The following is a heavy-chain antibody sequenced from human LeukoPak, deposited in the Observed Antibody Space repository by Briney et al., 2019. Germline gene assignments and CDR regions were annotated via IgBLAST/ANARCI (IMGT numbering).Heavy chain of an antibody. J-gene: IGHJ4*02. Sequence: PSETLSLTCAVSGGSISGYYWSWIRQPAGKGLEWIGYVYYSGNTKYNPSLKSRVTMSVDTSKNQFSLRLSSVTARDTAVYYCARHGDSSSYYFDYWGQGTLVTVSS. CDR2: VYYSGNT. D-gene: IGHD6-6*01. CDR1: GGSISGYY. CDR3: ARHGDSSSYYFDY. V-gene: IGHV4-59*08.